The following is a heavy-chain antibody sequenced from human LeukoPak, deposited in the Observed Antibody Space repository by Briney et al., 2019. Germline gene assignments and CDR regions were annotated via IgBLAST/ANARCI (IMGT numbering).Heavy chain of an antibody. D-gene: IGHD3-3*01. CDR3: AGGAFWSGYYYYYYMDV. CDR2: IIPIFGTA. V-gene: IGHV1-69*05. J-gene: IGHJ6*03. Sequence: ASVKVSCKASGGTFSSYAISWVRQAPGQGLEWMAGIIPIFGTANYAQKFQGRVTITTDESTSTAYMELSSLRSEDTAVYYCAGGAFWSGYYYYYYMDVWGKGTTVTVSS. CDR1: GGTFSSYA.